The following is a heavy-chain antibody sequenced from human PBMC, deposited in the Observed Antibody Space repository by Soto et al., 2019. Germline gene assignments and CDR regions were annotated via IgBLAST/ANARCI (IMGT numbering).Heavy chain of an antibody. J-gene: IGHJ4*02. D-gene: IGHD3-22*01. CDR2: INTGNGNT. V-gene: IGHV1-3*04. CDR1: GYAFTRFT. CDR3: ARPKDYDDCLDL. Sequence: GASVKVSCKASGYAFTRFTIHWVRQAPGQRLEWMGSINTGNGNTRFLQKFQGRVTFTRDTSANTAYMELSSLISEDTAVYYCARPKDYDDCLDLWGQGTLVTVSS.